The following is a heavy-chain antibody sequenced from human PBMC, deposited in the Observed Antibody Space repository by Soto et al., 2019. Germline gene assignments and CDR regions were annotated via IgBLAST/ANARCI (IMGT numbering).Heavy chain of an antibody. CDR2: IVVGSGNT. V-gene: IGHV1-58*02. CDR1: GFTLSSST. D-gene: IGHD4-4*01. J-gene: IGHJ3*02. Sequence: ALVSSKASGFTLSSSTMQWERQARGQRLEWIGWIVVGSGNTNYAQKFQERVTITRDMSTSTAYMELSSLRSEDTAVYYCAATTVGWDAFDIWGQGTMVTVSS. CDR3: AATTVGWDAFDI.